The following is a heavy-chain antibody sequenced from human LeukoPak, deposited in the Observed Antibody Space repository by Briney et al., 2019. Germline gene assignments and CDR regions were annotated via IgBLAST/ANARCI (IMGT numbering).Heavy chain of an antibody. Sequence: ASVKVSCKASGYSFISYYIHWVRQAPGQGLEWMGIINPNDGSTTYAQKFQGRVTMIRDKSTSTVYMELSSLRSEDTAVYYCARDRALGGDGGSYYYYMDVWGKGTTVTVSS. CDR2: INPNDGST. V-gene: IGHV1-46*01. D-gene: IGHD7-27*01. J-gene: IGHJ6*03. CDR3: ARDRALGGDGGSYYYYMDV. CDR1: GYSFISYY.